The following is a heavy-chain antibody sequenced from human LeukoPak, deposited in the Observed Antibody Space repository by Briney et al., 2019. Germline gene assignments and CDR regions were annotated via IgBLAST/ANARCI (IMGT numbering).Heavy chain of an antibody. D-gene: IGHD6-6*01. J-gene: IGHJ3*01. CDR1: GFTFSGFW. CDR2: IDSDGSEG. Sequence: GGSLRLSCAVSGFTFSGFWMSWSRQAPGKGLEWVASIDSDGSEGYYADVVKGRFTISRDNAKNSLYLQINSLRAEDTAVYYCARSSYSSSSSVWGQGTMVTVS. V-gene: IGHV3-7*03. CDR3: ARSSYSSSSSV.